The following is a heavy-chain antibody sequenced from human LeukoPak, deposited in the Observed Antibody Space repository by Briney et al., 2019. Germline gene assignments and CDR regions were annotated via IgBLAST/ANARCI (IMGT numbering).Heavy chain of an antibody. J-gene: IGHJ4*02. CDR2: INAYNGNT. D-gene: IGHD1-1*01. CDR3: ARRQGTTLSFDY. Sequence: ASVKVSCKASGYTCTSYGFSWVRQAPGQGLEWMGWINAYNGNTNYAQKLQGRVTMTTDTSTSTAYMELRSLRFDDTAVYYCARRQGTTLSFDYWGQGTLVTVSS. V-gene: IGHV1-18*01. CDR1: GYTCTSYG.